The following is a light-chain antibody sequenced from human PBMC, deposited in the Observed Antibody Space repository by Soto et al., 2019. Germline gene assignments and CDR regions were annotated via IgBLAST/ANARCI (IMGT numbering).Light chain of an antibody. CDR1: SSNIGAGYD. J-gene: IGLJ2*01. V-gene: IGLV1-40*01. CDR2: GNS. Sequence: QSVLTQPPSVSGAPGQRVTISCTGSSSNIGAGYDVHWYQQLPGTAPKLIIYGNSNRPSGVPDRFSGSKSGTSASLAITGLQAEDEADYYCQSYDSSAVVFGGGTKLTVL. CDR3: QSYDSSAVV.